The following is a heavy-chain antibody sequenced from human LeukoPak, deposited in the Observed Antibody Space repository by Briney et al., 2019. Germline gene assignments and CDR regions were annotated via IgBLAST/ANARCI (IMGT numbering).Heavy chain of an antibody. CDR2: IYYSGST. J-gene: IGHJ4*02. CDR3: ARGARYGSGSYYVY. CDR1: GGSISSYY. D-gene: IGHD3-10*01. V-gene: IGHV4-59*01. Sequence: SETRSLTCTVSGGSISSYYWSWIRQPPGKGLEWIGYIYYSGSTNYNPSLKSRVTISVDTSKNQFSLKLSSVTAADTAVYYCARGARYGSGSYYVYWGQGTLVTVSS.